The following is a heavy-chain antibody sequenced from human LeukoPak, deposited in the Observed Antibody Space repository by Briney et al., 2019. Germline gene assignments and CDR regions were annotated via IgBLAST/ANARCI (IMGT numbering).Heavy chain of an antibody. CDR3: ARTQFVPAAIIWFDP. Sequence: SETLSLTCTVSGGSISSYYWSWIRQPPGKGLEWIGYIYTSGSTNYNPSLKSRVTISVDTSKNQFSLKLSSVTAADTAVYYCARTQFVPAAIIWFDPWGQGTLVTVSS. J-gene: IGHJ5*02. CDR2: IYTSGST. D-gene: IGHD2-2*01. CDR1: GGSISSYY. V-gene: IGHV4-4*09.